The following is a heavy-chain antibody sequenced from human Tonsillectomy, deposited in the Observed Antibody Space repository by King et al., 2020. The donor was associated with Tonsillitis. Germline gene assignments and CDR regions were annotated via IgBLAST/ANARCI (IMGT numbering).Heavy chain of an antibody. J-gene: IGHJ4*02. CDR1: GFTFSRYD. CDR3: TRFAAPEYGDYGDY. D-gene: IGHD4-17*01. V-gene: IGHV3-30*03. Sequence: VQLVESGGGVVQPGRSLRLSCAASGFTFSRYDMHWVRHAPGKGLEWVAVISYDGSNKYYADSVKGRFTISRDNSKNTLYLQMNSLRAEDTAVYYCTRFAAPEYGDYGDYWGQGTLVTVSS. CDR2: ISYDGSNK.